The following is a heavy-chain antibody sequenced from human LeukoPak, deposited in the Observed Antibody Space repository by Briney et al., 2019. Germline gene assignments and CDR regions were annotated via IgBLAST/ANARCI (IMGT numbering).Heavy chain of an antibody. V-gene: IGHV3-23*01. CDR2: ISTSGGDT. Sequence: PWGSLRLTCAASGGTFSGSAMTWIRQAPGKGLEWVSAISTSGGDTIYADSVKDRFTISSDNSKTTLSLQMNSLRADDTAIYYCAKGGKYAPVDYWGQGTLVTVSS. J-gene: IGHJ4*02. CDR1: GGTFSGSA. CDR3: AKGGKYAPVDY. D-gene: IGHD3-16*01.